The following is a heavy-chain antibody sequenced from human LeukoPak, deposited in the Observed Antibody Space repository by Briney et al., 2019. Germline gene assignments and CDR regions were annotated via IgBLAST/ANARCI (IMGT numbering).Heavy chain of an antibody. V-gene: IGHV1-18*01. CDR2: ISAYNGNT. J-gene: IGHJ6*03. CDR1: GYTFTSYG. D-gene: IGHD4-11*01. Sequence: ASVKVSCKASGYTFTSYGISWVRQAPGQGLEWMGWISAYNGNTNYAQKLQGRVTITTDESTSTAYMELSSLRSEDTAVYYCARVVHPLMTTVTTTYCYYMDVWGKGTTVTVSS. CDR3: ARVVHPLMTTVTTTYCYYMDV.